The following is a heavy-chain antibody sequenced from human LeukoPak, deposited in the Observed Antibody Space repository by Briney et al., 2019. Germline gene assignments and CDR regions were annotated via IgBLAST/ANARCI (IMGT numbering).Heavy chain of an antibody. J-gene: IGHJ6*03. CDR2: IKQDGSEK. Sequence: GGSLRLSCAASGFTFSSYWMSWVRQAPGKGLEWVANIKQDGSEKYYVDSVKGRFTISRDNAKNSLYLQMNSLRAEDTAVYYCARVADYCSSTSCPYYYMDVWGKGTTVTVSS. V-gene: IGHV3-7*01. CDR3: ARVADYCSSTSCPYYYMDV. D-gene: IGHD2-2*01. CDR1: GFTFSSYW.